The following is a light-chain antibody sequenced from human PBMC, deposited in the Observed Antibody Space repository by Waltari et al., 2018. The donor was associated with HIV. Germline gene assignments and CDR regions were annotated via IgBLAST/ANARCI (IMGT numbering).Light chain of an antibody. Sequence: QSVLTQPPSASGTPGQRVAISCSGSSSNIGSHYVYWYQQLPGTAPKVLINRSNQPPSGAPGRFAVSKSGAGTSLAHSALRSGGEADDDCARCDVSLSVPVFGGGTKLTVL. V-gene: IGLV1-47*01. CDR1: SSNIGSHY. CDR2: RSN. CDR3: ARCDVSLSVPV. J-gene: IGLJ3*02.